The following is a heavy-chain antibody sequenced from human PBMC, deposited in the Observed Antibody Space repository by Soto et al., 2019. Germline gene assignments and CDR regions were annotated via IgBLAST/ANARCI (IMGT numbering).Heavy chain of an antibody. D-gene: IGHD2-21*02. J-gene: IGHJ3*02. CDR3: ARIGDCGGDCYAFDI. V-gene: IGHV3-11*01. CDR1: AFTFTDTN. CDR2: ISNSGNTI. Sequence: QVQLVESGGGSVKPGGSLRLSCEASAFTFTDTNMVWGRQAPGKGLEWLSYISNSGNTIYYADSVKGRFTISRDSAKNSLFLEMNSLRAEDTAVYYCARIGDCGGDCYAFDIWGQGTMVSVSS.